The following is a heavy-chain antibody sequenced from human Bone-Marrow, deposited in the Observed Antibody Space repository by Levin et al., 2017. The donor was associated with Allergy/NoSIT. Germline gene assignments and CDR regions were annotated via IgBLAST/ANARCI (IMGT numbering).Heavy chain of an antibody. D-gene: IGHD6-25*01. V-gene: IGHV3-13*04. CDR2: IGIVGDT. CDR1: GFTFSRYD. Sequence: PGGSLRLSCAASGFTFSRYDMHWVRQLTGKGLEWVSVIGIVGDTYYPGSVKGRFTISRDDAKNFLYLQMNNLRAGDTAVYYCARETGMGSSGWGGLDYWGQGILVTVSS. J-gene: IGHJ4*02. CDR3: ARETGMGSSGWGGLDY.